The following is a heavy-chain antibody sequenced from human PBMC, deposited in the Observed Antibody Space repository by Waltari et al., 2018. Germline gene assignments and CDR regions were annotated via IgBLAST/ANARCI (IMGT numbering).Heavy chain of an antibody. D-gene: IGHD4-17*01. CDR1: GGSISSSSYY. CDR3: AGDTVRDDY. Sequence: QLQLQESGPGLVKPSETLSLTCTVSGGSISSSSYYWGWIRQPPGKGLEWIGSIYYSGRTYYNPSPKRRVNISVDTSKNQFSLKLSSVTAADTAVYYWAGDTVRDDYWGQGTLVTVSS. V-gene: IGHV4-39*07. CDR2: IYYSGRT. J-gene: IGHJ4*02.